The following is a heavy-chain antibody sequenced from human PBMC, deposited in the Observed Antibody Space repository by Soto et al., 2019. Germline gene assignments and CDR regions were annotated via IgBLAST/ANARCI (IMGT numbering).Heavy chain of an antibody. D-gene: IGHD7-27*01. J-gene: IGHJ6*04. CDR2: INNDGSST. CDR3: AMGTMDV. CDR1: GFTFRTYW. Sequence: EVHLVESGGGLVQPGGSLRLSCAASGFTFRTYWMQWARQAPGKGLEWVSRINNDGSSTDYADSVKGRFTISRDNAKDTLYLQMNSLRAEDTATYYCAMGTMDVWGKGTTVTVSS. V-gene: IGHV3-74*01.